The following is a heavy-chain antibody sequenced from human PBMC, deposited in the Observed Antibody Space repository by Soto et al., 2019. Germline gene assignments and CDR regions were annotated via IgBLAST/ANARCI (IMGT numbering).Heavy chain of an antibody. CDR2: IYYSGST. CDR1: GGSISSGGYY. CDR3: ARIVVLPAANKGDSYYYGMDV. V-gene: IGHV4-31*03. J-gene: IGHJ6*02. D-gene: IGHD2-2*01. Sequence: TLSLTCTVSGGSISSGGYYWSWIRQHPGKGLEWIGYIYYSGSTYYNPSLKSRVTISVDTSKNQFSLKLSSVTAADTAVYYCARIVVLPAANKGDSYYYGMDVWGQGTTVTVSS.